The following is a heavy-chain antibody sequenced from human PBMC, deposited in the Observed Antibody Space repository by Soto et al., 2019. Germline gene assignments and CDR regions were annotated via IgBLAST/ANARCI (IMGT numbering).Heavy chain of an antibody. CDR3: AKDSYYDSSGYRPLFVFDY. Sequence: AGGSLRLSCAASGFTFSSYAMSWVRQAPGKGLEWASAISGSGGSTYYADSVKGRFTISRDNSKNTLYLQMNSLRAEDTAVYYCAKDSYYDSSGYRPLFVFDYWGQGTLVTVSS. CDR2: ISGSGGST. V-gene: IGHV3-23*01. J-gene: IGHJ4*02. D-gene: IGHD3-22*01. CDR1: GFTFSSYA.